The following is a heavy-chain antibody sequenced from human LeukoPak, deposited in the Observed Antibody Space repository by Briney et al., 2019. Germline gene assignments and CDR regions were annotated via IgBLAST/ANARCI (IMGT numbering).Heavy chain of an antibody. Sequence: GGFLRLSWAAAGFSVSASYMSWVRQAPGKGLESVSVISNEGATYYADSVKGRFSISRDNSKNTVSLQMNSLRAEDTAVYFCVRDSTISGWYELGYWGQGTLVTVSS. J-gene: IGHJ4*02. CDR1: GFSVSASY. CDR2: ISNEGAT. D-gene: IGHD6-19*01. V-gene: IGHV3-53*01. CDR3: VRDSTISGWYELGY.